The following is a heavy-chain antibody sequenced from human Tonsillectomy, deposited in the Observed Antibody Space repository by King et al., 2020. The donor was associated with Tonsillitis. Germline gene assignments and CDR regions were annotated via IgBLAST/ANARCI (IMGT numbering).Heavy chain of an antibody. CDR2: INSDGSST. V-gene: IGHV3-74*01. CDR3: ARDSQYCSSTSCYTGVRED. J-gene: IGHJ4*02. Sequence: EVQLVESGGGLVQPGGSLRLSCAASGFTFSSHWMHWVRQAPGKGLVWVSRINSDGSSTTYADSVKGRFTISRDNAKNTLYLQMNSLRAEDTAVYYCARDSQYCSSTSCYTGVREDWGQGTLVTVSS. D-gene: IGHD2-2*02. CDR1: GFTFSSHW.